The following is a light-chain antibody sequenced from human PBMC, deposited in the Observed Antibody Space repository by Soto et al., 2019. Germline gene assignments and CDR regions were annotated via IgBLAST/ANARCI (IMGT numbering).Light chain of an antibody. V-gene: IGKV3-20*01. J-gene: IGKJ1*01. CDR2: GAS. CDR1: QSVSSSY. Sequence: EIVLTQSPGTLSLSPGERATLSCRASQSVSSSYLAWYQQKPGQAPRLLIYGASSRAIGIPDRFSGSGSGTDFTLTISRLETEDFAVYYCQQYGSSRTFGQGTKVEIK. CDR3: QQYGSSRT.